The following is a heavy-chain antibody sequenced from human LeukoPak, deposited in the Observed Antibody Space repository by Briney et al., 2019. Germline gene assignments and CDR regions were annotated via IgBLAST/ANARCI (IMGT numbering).Heavy chain of an antibody. V-gene: IGHV1-46*01. Sequence: ASVKVSCKASGYTFTSYYMHWVRQAPGQGLEWMGIINPSGGSTSNAQKFQGRVTMTRDTSTSTVYMELSSLRSEDTAVYYCARDISVAEITMIVVVPGYWGQGTLVTVSS. CDR1: GYTFTSYY. D-gene: IGHD3-22*01. J-gene: IGHJ4*02. CDR2: INPSGGST. CDR3: ARDISVAEITMIVVVPGY.